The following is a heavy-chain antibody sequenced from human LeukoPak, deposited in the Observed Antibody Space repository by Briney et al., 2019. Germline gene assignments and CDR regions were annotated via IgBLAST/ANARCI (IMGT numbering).Heavy chain of an antibody. CDR2: IYYSGNT. Sequence: PSETLSLTCTVSGVSISSSNSYWGWIRQPPVKGLEWIGSIYYSGNTYYNASLKSRVTISVDTSKNQFSLKLTSVTAADTAVYYCARQTGSGLFTLPGGQGTLVTVSS. J-gene: IGHJ4*02. CDR1: GVSISSSNSY. V-gene: IGHV4-39*01. CDR3: ARQTGSGLFTLP. D-gene: IGHD3-10*01.